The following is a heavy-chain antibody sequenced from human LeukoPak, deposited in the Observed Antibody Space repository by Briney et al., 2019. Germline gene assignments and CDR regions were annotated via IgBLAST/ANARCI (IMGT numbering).Heavy chain of an antibody. CDR2: ISSSGDTI. V-gene: IGHV3-11*01. CDR3: ARDSNYYESSGYYYEY. Sequence: GGSLRLSCAASGFTFDDYGMSWIRQAPGKGLEWLSYISSSGDTISYADSLKGRFTISRDNAKNSLYLQINSLRAEDTAVYYCARDSNYYESSGYYYEYWGQGSLVTVSS. D-gene: IGHD3-22*01. J-gene: IGHJ4*02. CDR1: GFTFDDYG.